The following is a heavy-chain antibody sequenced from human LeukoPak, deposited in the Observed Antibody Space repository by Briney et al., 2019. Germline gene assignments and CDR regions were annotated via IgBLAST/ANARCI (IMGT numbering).Heavy chain of an antibody. CDR3: ARGTFRVNFDY. D-gene: IGHD3-10*01. CDR1: GGSISSYY. Sequence: SETLSLTCTVSGGSISSYYWSWIRQPPGKGLEWIGYIYYSGSTNYNPSLKSRVTISVDTSKNQFSLKLSSVTAADTAVYYCARGTFRVNFDYWGRGTLVTVSS. V-gene: IGHV4-59*01. CDR2: IYYSGST. J-gene: IGHJ4*02.